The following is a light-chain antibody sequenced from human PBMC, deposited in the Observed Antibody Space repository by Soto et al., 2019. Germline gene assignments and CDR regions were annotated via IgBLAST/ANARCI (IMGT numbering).Light chain of an antibody. Sequence: QSVLTQPPSASGTPGQRVTISCSGSRSNIESNTVYSYQQLPGMAPRLLIHTNDRRPSGVPDRFSGSKSGTSASLAISGLQSEAEPDYYCLAWDDSLNGNLFGTGTKVTVL. CDR1: RSNIESNT. CDR3: LAWDDSLNGNL. J-gene: IGLJ1*01. CDR2: TND. V-gene: IGLV1-44*01.